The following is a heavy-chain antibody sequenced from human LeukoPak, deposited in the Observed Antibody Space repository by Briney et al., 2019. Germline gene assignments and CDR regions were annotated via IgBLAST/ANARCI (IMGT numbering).Heavy chain of an antibody. D-gene: IGHD1-26*01. CDR1: GFTFSSYA. J-gene: IGHJ6*02. CDR2: ISGGGGST. Sequence: GGSLRLSCAASGFTFSSYAMSWVRQAPGKGLEWVSGISGGGGSTDYADSVKGRFTISRDNSKNTLYLQMNSLRAEDTAVYYCAKALSLHYYYYYDIDVWGQGTTVTVSS. V-gene: IGHV3-23*01. CDR3: AKALSLHYYYYYDIDV.